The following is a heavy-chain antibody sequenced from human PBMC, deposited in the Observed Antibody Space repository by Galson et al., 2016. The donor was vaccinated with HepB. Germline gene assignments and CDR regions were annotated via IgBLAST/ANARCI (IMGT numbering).Heavy chain of an antibody. J-gene: IGHJ4*02. Sequence: SLRLSCASSGFTFGDYPMTWVRQAPGKGLEWVGFIRSKAYGGTTEYAASVKGRFTILRDNSKNIAYLQMDSLKIEDTAVYYCTRDYDLDYWGPGTLVTVSS. D-gene: IGHD5-12*01. CDR2: IRSKAYGGTT. CDR1: GFTFGDYP. CDR3: TRDYDLDY. V-gene: IGHV3-49*04.